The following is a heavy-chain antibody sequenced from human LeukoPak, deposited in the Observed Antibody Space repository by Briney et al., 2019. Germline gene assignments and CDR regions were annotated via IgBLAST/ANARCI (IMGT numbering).Heavy chain of an antibody. CDR3: ASSPPTGTYYFDY. J-gene: IGHJ4*02. CDR2: IYHSGST. V-gene: IGHV4-59*04. Sequence: PSETLSLTCTVSGGSISSYYWSWIRQPAGKGLEWIGYIYHSGSTYYNPSLKSRVTISVDTSKNQFSLRLSSVTAADTAVYYCASSPPTGTYYFDYWGQGTLVTVSS. CDR1: GGSISSYY. D-gene: IGHD1-7*01.